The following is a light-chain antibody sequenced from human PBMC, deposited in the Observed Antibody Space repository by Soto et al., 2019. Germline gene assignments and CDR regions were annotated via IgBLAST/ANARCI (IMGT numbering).Light chain of an antibody. V-gene: IGLV2-14*03. J-gene: IGLJ1*01. CDR2: GVT. CDR3: CSYRSSGTYV. Sequence: QSVLTQPASVSGSPGQSIAISCTGTSSDVGGYSYVSWYQQHPGKAPKLIIYGVTNRPSGVSDRFSGSKSGNTASLTISGLQAEDETDYYCCSYRSSGTYVFGTGTKVTVL. CDR1: SSDVGGYSY.